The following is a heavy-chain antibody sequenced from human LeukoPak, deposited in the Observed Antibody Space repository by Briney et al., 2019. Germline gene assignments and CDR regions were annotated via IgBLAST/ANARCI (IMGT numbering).Heavy chain of an antibody. D-gene: IGHD4-17*01. CDR1: GGSISSYY. CDR3: ARERLYGDYPADFDY. V-gene: IGHV4-59*12. Sequence: SETLSLTCTVSGGSISSYYWSWIRQPPGKGLEWIGYIYYSGSTNYNPSLKSRVTISVDTSKNQFSLKVTSVTAADTAVYYCARERLYGDYPADFDYWGQGTLVTVPS. CDR2: IYYSGST. J-gene: IGHJ4*02.